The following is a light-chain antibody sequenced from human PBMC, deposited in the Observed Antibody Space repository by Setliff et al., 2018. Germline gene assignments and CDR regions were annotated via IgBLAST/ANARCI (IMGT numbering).Light chain of an antibody. Sequence: QSVLTQPASVSGSPGQSITISCSGTSNDVGSYDLVSWYQQHPGKAPKLIIYGVSDRPSGVSSRFSGSKFGNTASLTISGLQTEDEADYYCNAYTAGTTYVFGTGTKSPS. CDR2: GVS. CDR3: NAYTAGTTYV. CDR1: SNDVGSYDL. J-gene: IGLJ1*01. V-gene: IGLV2-14*03.